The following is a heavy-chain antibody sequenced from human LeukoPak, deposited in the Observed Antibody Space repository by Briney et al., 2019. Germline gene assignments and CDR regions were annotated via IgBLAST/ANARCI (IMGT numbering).Heavy chain of an antibody. CDR1: GFTFSDYY. J-gene: IGHJ5*02. Sequence: PGGSLRLSCAASGFTFSDYYMSWIRQAPGKGLEWVSYISSSSSYTNYADSVKGRFTISRDNAKNSLYLQMNSLRAEDTAVYYCARMAAAGTKFDPWGQGTLVTVSP. CDR2: ISSSSSYT. V-gene: IGHV3-11*06. CDR3: ARMAAAGTKFDP. D-gene: IGHD6-13*01.